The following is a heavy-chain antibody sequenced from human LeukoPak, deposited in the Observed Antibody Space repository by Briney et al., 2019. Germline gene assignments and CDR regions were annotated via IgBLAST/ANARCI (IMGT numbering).Heavy chain of an antibody. V-gene: IGHV1-46*01. J-gene: IGHJ4*02. CDR3: ARVGYNWNYRWPRATGYFDY. D-gene: IGHD1-7*01. Sequence: ASVKVSCKASGYTFTSYYMHWVRQAPGQGLEWMGIINPSGGSTSYAQKFQGRVTMTRDTSTSTVYMELSSLRSEDTAVYYCARVGYNWNYRWPRATGYFDYWGQGTLVTVSS. CDR2: INPSGGST. CDR1: GYTFTSYY.